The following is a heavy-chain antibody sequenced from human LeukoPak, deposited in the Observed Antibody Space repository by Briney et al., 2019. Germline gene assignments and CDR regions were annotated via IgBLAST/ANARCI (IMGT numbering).Heavy chain of an antibody. V-gene: IGHV4-30-4*08. D-gene: IGHD6-13*01. Sequence: SETLSLTCTVSGGSISSGDYYWSWIRQPPGKGLEWIGYIYYSGSTHYNPSLKSRVTISVDTSKNQFSLKLSSVTAADTAVYYCASYIAAAGYFDYWGQGTLVTVSS. J-gene: IGHJ4*02. CDR2: IYYSGST. CDR1: GGSISSGDYY. CDR3: ASYIAAAGYFDY.